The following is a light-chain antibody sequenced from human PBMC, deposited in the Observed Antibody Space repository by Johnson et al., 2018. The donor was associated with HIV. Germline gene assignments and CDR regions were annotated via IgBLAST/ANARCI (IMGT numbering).Light chain of an antibody. CDR2: ENN. Sequence: QPVLTQPPSVSAAPGQKVTISCSGSSSNIGNNYVSWYQQLPGTAPKLLIYENNKRPSGIPDRFSGSKSGTSATLGITGLQTGDEAGYYCGTWDISLSDLFGTGTKVTVL. V-gene: IGLV1-51*02. CDR1: SSNIGNNY. J-gene: IGLJ1*01. CDR3: GTWDISLSDL.